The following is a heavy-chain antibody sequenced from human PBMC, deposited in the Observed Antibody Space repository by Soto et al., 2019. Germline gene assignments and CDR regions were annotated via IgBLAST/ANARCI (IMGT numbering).Heavy chain of an antibody. Sequence: QLQLQESGSGLVKPSQTLSLTCAVSGGSISSGGYSWSWIRQRPGKGLQWIGYIYHSGSTYNNPSPKSPVTISVDRSKNQFSLKLTSVTAADTAVYYCARLMATVTTNDYWGQGTLVTVSS. V-gene: IGHV4-30-2*01. CDR3: ARLMATVTTNDY. D-gene: IGHD4-17*01. CDR2: IYHSGST. J-gene: IGHJ4*02. CDR1: GGSISSGGYS.